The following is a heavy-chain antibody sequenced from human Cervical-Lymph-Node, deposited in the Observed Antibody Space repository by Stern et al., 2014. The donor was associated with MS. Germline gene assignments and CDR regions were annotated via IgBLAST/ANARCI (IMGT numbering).Heavy chain of an antibody. D-gene: IGHD6-19*01. CDR3: AKAGTSSSGWLQH. V-gene: IGHV3-30*18. CDR2: ISYDGSNK. CDR1: GFTFRSYG. J-gene: IGHJ1*01. Sequence: MQLVESGGGVVQPGRSLRRSCAASGFTFRSYGMHWVRQAPGKGLERVAVISYDGSNKYYADSVKGRFTISRDNSKNTLYLQMNSLRAEDTAVYYCAKAGTSSSGWLQHWGQGTLVTVSS.